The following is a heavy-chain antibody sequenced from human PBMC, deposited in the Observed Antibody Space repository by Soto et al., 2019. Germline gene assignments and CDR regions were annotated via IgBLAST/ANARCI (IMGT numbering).Heavy chain of an antibody. Sequence: EVQLLESGGGLVQPEGSLRLSYTASGFTFSDHAMTWVRQAPGKGLEWLSGISGGGSGAYYADSVKGRFTVSRANSNNTLFLQMDSLRVEDTAVYYCAIDLWWYTHWGQGTLVTVSS. CDR1: GFTFSDHA. V-gene: IGHV3-23*01. D-gene: IGHD2-15*01. CDR2: ISGGGSGA. J-gene: IGHJ4*02. CDR3: AIDLWWYTH.